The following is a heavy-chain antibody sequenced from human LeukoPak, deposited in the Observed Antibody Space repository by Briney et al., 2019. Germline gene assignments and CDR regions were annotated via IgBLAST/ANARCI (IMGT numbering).Heavy chain of an antibody. CDR3: AKDPIWSGYYQPGERFDP. CDR2: ISGSGGST. D-gene: IGHD3-3*01. V-gene: IGHV3-23*01. J-gene: IGHJ5*02. CDR1: GFTFSSYA. Sequence: GGSLRLSCAASGFASGFTFSSYAMSWVRQAPGKGLEWVSAISGSGGSTYYADSVKRRFTISRDNSKNTLYLQMNSLRAEDTAVYYCAKDPIWSGYYQPGERFDPRGQGTLVTVSS.